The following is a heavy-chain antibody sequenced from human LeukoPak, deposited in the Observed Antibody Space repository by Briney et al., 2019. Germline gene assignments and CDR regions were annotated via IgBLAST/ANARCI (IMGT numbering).Heavy chain of an antibody. CDR2: IYYSGST. Sequence: SETLSLTCTVSGGSVSSGSYYWSWIRQPPGKGLEWIGYIYYSGSTNYNPSLKSRVTISVDTSKNQFSLKLSSVTAADTAVYYCASVSIAVAGTRAFDIWGQGTMVTVSS. V-gene: IGHV4-61*01. CDR1: GGSVSSGSYY. J-gene: IGHJ3*02. D-gene: IGHD6-19*01. CDR3: ASVSIAVAGTRAFDI.